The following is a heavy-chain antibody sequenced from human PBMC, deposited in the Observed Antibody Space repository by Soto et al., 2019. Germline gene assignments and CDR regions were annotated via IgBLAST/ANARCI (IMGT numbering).Heavy chain of an antibody. V-gene: IGHV3-23*01. CDR3: AKDTFPLVPAAMGGGFAS. J-gene: IGHJ4*02. Sequence: GGSLRLSCAASGFTFSSYVMSWVRQAPGTGLEWVSTITGSGDSTYYADSVKGRFSISRDNSKNTLYLQINSLRGEDTAVYYCAKDTFPLVPAAMGGGFASWGQGTLVTVSS. CDR2: ITGSGDST. CDR1: GFTFSSYV. D-gene: IGHD2-2*01.